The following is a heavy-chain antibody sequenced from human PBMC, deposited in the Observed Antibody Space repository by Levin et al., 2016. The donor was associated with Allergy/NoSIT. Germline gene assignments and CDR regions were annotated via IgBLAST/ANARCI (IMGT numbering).Heavy chain of an antibody. J-gene: IGHJ4*02. CDR2: ISSSSSYI. Sequence: WIRQPPGKGLEWVSSISSSSSYIYYADSVKGRFTISRDNAKNSLYLQMNSLRAEDTAVYYCTRREYGQRLVGAFDYWGQGSLVTVSS. V-gene: IGHV3-21*01. CDR3: TRREYGQRLVGAFDY. D-gene: IGHD2-8*02.